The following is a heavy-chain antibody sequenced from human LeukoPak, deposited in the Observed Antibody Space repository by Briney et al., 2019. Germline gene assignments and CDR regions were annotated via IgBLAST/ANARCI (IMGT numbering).Heavy chain of an antibody. D-gene: IGHD3-10*01. CDR1: GFTFSSCS. Sequence: QPGGSLRLSCAASGFTFSSCSMNWVRQAPGKGLEWVSYISGSSSSIKYADSVRGRFTISRDNAKNSLYLQMNSLRAEDTAVYYCANLGSRFGEFISANWFDPWGQGTLVTVSS. CDR2: ISGSSSSI. J-gene: IGHJ5*02. CDR3: ANLGSRFGEFISANWFDP. V-gene: IGHV3-48*04.